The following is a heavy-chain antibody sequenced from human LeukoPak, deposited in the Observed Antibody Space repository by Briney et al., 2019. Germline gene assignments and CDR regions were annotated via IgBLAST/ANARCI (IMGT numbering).Heavy chain of an antibody. J-gene: IGHJ4*02. D-gene: IGHD6-19*01. CDR1: GYSFTSYW. CDR2: VYPGDSDT. Sequence: GESLKISCKGSGYSFTSYWIGWVRQIPGKGLELMGIVYPGDSDTRYSPSFQGQVTISADKSISTAYLPWSSLKASDTAMYYCARHRHTHIAVAGFDYWGQGNLVTVSS. CDR3: ARHRHTHIAVAGFDY. V-gene: IGHV5-51*01.